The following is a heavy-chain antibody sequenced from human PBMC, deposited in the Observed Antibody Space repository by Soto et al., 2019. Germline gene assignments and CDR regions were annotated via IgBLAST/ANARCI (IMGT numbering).Heavy chain of an antibody. Sequence: QVQLQQWGAGLLKPSETLSLTCAVYGGSFSGYFWSWIRQPPGKGLEWIGEINHSGSTNYNPSLKSRVTISVDTSKNQFSLKVRSVPAADTAVFYCARGGGTIWGQGTLVTVSS. J-gene: IGHJ4*02. CDR2: INHSGST. CDR1: GGSFSGYF. V-gene: IGHV4-34*01. D-gene: IGHD3-3*01. CDR3: ARGGGTI.